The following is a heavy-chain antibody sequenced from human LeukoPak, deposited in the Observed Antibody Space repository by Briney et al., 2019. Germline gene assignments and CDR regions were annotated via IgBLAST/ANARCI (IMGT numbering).Heavy chain of an antibody. Sequence: SGTLSLTCTVSGGSISSYYWSWIRQPPGKGLEWIGYIYYSGSTNYNPSLKSRVTISVDTSKNQFSLKLSSVTAADTAVYYCARDRGYYDSSGQAYYYYMDVWGKGTTVTVSS. D-gene: IGHD3-22*01. CDR2: IYYSGST. CDR1: GGSISSYY. J-gene: IGHJ6*03. CDR3: ARDRGYYDSSGQAYYYYMDV. V-gene: IGHV4-59*01.